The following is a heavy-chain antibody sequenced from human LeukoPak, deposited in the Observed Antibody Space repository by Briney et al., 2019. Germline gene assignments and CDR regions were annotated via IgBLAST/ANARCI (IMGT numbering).Heavy chain of an antibody. V-gene: IGHV3-7*01. CDR2: INQGGSEK. D-gene: IGHD3-9*01. Sequence: PGGSLRLSXAATGFVFSSHWMSWVCQAPGKGLEWVANINQGGSEKYYVDSVNGRFTISRDNAKKSLYLQMNSLRVEDTAVYYCTRDGVDAGIYFDYWGQGNLVTVSS. CDR3: TRDGVDAGIYFDY. J-gene: IGHJ4*02. CDR1: GFVFSSHW.